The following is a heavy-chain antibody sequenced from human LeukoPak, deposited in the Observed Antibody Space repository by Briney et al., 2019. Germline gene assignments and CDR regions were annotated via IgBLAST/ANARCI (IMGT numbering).Heavy chain of an antibody. J-gene: IGHJ4*02. CDR2: INWNGGST. Sequence: GGSLRLSCAASGFTFDDYGMSWVRQAQGKGLEWVSGINWNGGSTDYADCVKGRFTISRDNAKNSLYLQMNSLRAEDTALYYCARSYDSSCYLPGPSDYWGQGTLVTVSS. CDR1: GFTFDDYG. V-gene: IGHV3-20*04. D-gene: IGHD3-22*01. CDR3: ARSYDSSCYLPGPSDY.